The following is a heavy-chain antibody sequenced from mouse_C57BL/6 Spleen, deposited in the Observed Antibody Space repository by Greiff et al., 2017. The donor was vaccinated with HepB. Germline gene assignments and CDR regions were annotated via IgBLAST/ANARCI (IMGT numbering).Heavy chain of an antibody. Sequence: VKLMESGAELARPGASVKLSCKASGYTFTSYGISWVKQSTGQGLEWIGEIYPRSGNTYYNEKFKGKATLTADKSSSTAYMELRSLTSEDSAVYFCARGGYGSPLRYWGQGTTLTVSS. CDR2: IYPRSGNT. V-gene: IGHV1-81*01. CDR3: ARGGYGSPLRY. J-gene: IGHJ2*01. D-gene: IGHD2-10*02. CDR1: GYTFTSYG.